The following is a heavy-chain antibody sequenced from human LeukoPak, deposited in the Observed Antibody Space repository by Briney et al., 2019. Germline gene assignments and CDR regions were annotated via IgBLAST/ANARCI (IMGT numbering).Heavy chain of an antibody. D-gene: IGHD2-21*02. V-gene: IGHV3-15*01. Sequence: GGSLRLSCAASGFTCSNAWMSWVRQAPGNGLMWVGRIKSKTDGGTTDYAAPVKVRFTISRGDSKNTLYLQMNSLKTEDTAVYYCTTDGSPYCGGDCYYDYWGQGTLVTVSS. CDR2: IKSKTDGGTT. CDR1: GFTCSNAW. CDR3: TTDGSPYCGGDCYYDY. J-gene: IGHJ4*02.